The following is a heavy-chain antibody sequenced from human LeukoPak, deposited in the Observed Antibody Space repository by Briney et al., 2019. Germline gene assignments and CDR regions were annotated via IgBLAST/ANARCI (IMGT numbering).Heavy chain of an antibody. V-gene: IGHV5-51*01. CDR3: ARRGGSYYSRYFDL. J-gene: IGHJ2*01. CDR1: GYSFTSYW. D-gene: IGHD1-26*01. CDR2: IYPGDSDT. Sequence: GESLKISCKGSGYSFTSYWIGWVRQMPGKGLEWMGVIYPGDSDTRYTPSFQGQVTISADKSISNASLQWSSLRASDTAMYYCARRGGSYYSRYFDLWGRGTLVTVSS.